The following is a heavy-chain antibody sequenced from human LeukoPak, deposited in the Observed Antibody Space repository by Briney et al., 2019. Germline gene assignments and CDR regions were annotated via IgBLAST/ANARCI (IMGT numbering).Heavy chain of an antibody. D-gene: IGHD3-22*01. CDR2: IYSGGST. Sequence: PGGSLRLSCAASGFTVSSNYMSWVRQAPGRGLEWVSVIYSGGSTYYADSVKGRFTISRHNSKNTLYLQMNSLRAEDTAVYYCAKDYYDSSGYYDFDYWGQGTLVTVSS. V-gene: IGHV3-53*04. J-gene: IGHJ4*02. CDR3: AKDYYDSSGYYDFDY. CDR1: GFTVSSNY.